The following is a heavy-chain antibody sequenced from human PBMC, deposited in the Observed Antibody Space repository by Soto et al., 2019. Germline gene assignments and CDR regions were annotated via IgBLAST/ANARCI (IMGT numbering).Heavy chain of an antibody. CDR2: TWYAGKKT. Sequence: QVHLVESGGGVVQPGRSLRLSCAASGFDFNDFGMHWVRQAPGKGLEWVAVTWYAGKKTNYVASVEGRFIISRDTAKNTVYLQMNSLRGAYTAVYYCARENDPPDFDYWGQGNLVTVSS. J-gene: IGHJ4*02. CDR3: ARENDPPDFDY. CDR1: GFDFNDFG. V-gene: IGHV3-33*01.